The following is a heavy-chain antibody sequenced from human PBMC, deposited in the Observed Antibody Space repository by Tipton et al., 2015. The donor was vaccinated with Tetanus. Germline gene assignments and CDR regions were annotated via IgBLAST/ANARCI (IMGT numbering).Heavy chain of an antibody. D-gene: IGHD2-15*01. V-gene: IGHV3-33*01. CDR1: GFTFSSYG. J-gene: IGHJ4*02. CDR2: IWYDGSNK. CDR3: ARDLSGGGSCTFDY. Sequence: SLRLSCAASGFTFSSYGMHWVRQAPGKGLEWVAVIWYDGSNKYYADSVKGRFTISRDNSKNTLYLQMNSLRAEDTAVYYCARDLSGGGSCTFDYWGQGTLVTVSS.